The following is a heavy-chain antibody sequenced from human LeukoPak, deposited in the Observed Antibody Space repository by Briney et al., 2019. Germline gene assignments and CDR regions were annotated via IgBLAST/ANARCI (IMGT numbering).Heavy chain of an antibody. CDR3: ARSRDSSGYRNNWFDP. D-gene: IGHD3-22*01. Sequence: SETLSLTCTVSGGSFSSYYWSWIRQPPGKGLEWIGYIFYSGSTSYNPSLKSRVTISVHTSENQVSLELSSVTAADTAVYYCARSRDSSGYRNNWFDPWGQGTLVTVSS. CDR2: IFYSGST. V-gene: IGHV4-59*01. J-gene: IGHJ5*02. CDR1: GGSFSSYY.